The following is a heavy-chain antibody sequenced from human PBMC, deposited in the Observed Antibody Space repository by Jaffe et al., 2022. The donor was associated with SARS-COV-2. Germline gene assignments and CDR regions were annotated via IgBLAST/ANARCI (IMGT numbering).Heavy chain of an antibody. CDR3: ATQNCSSTSCPGPGYYYGMDV. D-gene: IGHD2-2*01. CDR2: FDPEDGET. Sequence: QVQLVQSGAEVKKPGASVKVSCKVSGYTLTELSMHWVRQAPGKGLEWMGGFDPEDGETIYAQKFQGRVTMTEDTSTDTAYMELSSLRSEDTAVYYCATQNCSSTSCPGPGYYYGMDVWGQGTTVTVSS. J-gene: IGHJ6*02. CDR1: GYTLTELS. V-gene: IGHV1-24*01.